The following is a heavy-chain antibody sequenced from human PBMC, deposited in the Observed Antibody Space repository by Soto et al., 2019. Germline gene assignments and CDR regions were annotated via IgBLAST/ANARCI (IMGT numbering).Heavy chain of an antibody. V-gene: IGHV5-51*01. CDR2: IYPGDSDT. CDR1: GYTFSNYW. CDR3: ARSPVGGTDY. J-gene: IGHJ4*02. Sequence: GESLKISCKASGYTFSNYWIGWVRQMPGKGLEWMGIIYPGDSDTTYSPPFQGQVTISADKFISTAYLQWSSLKASDTAMYYCARSPVGGTDYWGQGTLVTVSS. D-gene: IGHD1-26*01.